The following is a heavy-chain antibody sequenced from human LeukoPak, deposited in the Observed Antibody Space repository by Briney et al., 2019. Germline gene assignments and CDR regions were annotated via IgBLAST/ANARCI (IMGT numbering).Heavy chain of an antibody. Sequence: GGSLRLSCAASGFSISGYWMDWVRQTPGKGPEWLANIAQDGRTTYYVDSVKGRFTISRDNAKNSIYLQMNNLRAEDTAAYYCARVQSGNGYDTLDVWGQGTTVTVSS. J-gene: IGHJ6*02. D-gene: IGHD3-3*01. CDR3: ARVQSGNGYDTLDV. CDR2: IAQDGRTT. V-gene: IGHV3-7*01. CDR1: GFSISGYW.